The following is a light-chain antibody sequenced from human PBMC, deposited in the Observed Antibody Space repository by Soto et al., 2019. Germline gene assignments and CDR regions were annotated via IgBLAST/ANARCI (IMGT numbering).Light chain of an antibody. J-gene: IGLJ1*01. Sequence: QSALTQPASLSGSPGQSITISCTGTRSDFGAYDYVSWFQKHPGKAPKLMISEVNNRPSGVSNRFSGSKSGNTAYLTISGLQVEDEAEYFCFSFTTISTHVFGTGTKLTVL. CDR2: EVN. CDR1: RSDFGAYDY. V-gene: IGLV2-14*01. CDR3: FSFTTISTHV.